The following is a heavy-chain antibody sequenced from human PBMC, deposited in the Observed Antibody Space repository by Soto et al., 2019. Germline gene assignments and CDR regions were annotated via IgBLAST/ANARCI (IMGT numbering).Heavy chain of an antibody. Sequence: SVKVSCKASGYTFTSYDINWVRQATGQGLDCMGWMNPNSGNTGYAQKFQGRVTMTRNTSISTAYMELSSLRSEDTAVYYCSRVHRGAEPITIFGVAKRSGFDPWGQGTLVTVS. V-gene: IGHV1-8*01. CDR1: GYTFTSYD. J-gene: IGHJ5*02. CDR2: MNPNSGNT. D-gene: IGHD3-3*01. CDR3: SRVHRGAEPITIFGVAKRSGFDP.